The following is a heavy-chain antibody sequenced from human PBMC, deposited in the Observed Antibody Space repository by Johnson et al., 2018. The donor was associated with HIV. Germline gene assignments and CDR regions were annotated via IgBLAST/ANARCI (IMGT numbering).Heavy chain of an antibody. Sequence: VQLVESGGGLVQPGRSLRLSCAASGFTFSSYTMHWVRQAPGRGLEWVSVIYSGGSTYYADSVKDRFIISRDNSKNTLYLQMNSLRAEDTAVYYCARDYHYVWGSSYGFDIWGQGTMVTVSS. CDR3: ARDYHYVWGSSYGFDI. CDR2: IYSGGST. D-gene: IGHD3-16*01. V-gene: IGHV3-66*01. CDR1: GFTFSSYT. J-gene: IGHJ3*02.